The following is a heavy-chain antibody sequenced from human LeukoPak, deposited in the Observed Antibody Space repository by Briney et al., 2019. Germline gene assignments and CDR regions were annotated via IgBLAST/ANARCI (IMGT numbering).Heavy chain of an antibody. J-gene: IGHJ3*02. CDR2: IYTSGST. CDR3: ASFPREYSSSGEAFDI. CDR1: GGSISSYY. D-gene: IGHD6-6*01. Sequence: SETLSLTCTVSGGSISSYYWSWIRQPAGKGLERIGRIYTSGSTNYNPSLKSRVTISVDKSKNQFSLKLSSVTAADTAVYYCASFPREYSSSGEAFDIWGQGTMVTVSS. V-gene: IGHV4-4*07.